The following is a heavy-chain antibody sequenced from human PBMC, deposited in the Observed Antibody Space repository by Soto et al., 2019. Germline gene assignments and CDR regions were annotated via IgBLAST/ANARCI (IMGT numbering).Heavy chain of an antibody. V-gene: IGHV5-51*01. Sequence: GESLKISCKGSGYSFTSYWIGWVRQMPGKGQEWMGIIYPGDSDTRYSPSFQGQVTISADKSISTAYLQWSSLKASDTAMYYCARVVGTYYYDSSGTHGVFGMDVWGQGTTVTVSS. CDR2: IYPGDSDT. CDR3: ARVVGTYYYDSSGTHGVFGMDV. D-gene: IGHD3-22*01. CDR1: GYSFTSYW. J-gene: IGHJ6*02.